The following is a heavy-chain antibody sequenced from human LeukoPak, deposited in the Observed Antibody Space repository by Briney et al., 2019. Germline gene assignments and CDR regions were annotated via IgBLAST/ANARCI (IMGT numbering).Heavy chain of an antibody. CDR3: AKDIYGGSWPNDY. D-gene: IGHD4-23*01. Sequence: GGSLRLSCTASGFTVSSNYMNWVRQAPGKGLEWVSSISSSSSYIYYADSVKGRFTISRDNAKNSLYLQMNSLRADDTAMYYCAKDIYGGSWPNDYWGQGTLVTVSS. CDR2: ISSSSSYI. CDR1: GFTVSSNY. V-gene: IGHV3-21*01. J-gene: IGHJ4*02.